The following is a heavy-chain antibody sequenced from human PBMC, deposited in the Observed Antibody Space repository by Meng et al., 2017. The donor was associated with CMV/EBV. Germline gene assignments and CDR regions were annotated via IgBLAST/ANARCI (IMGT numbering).Heavy chain of an antibody. CDR3: ATGDTTSRFRVDY. CDR1: GVTFSSCT. CDR2: ITPIFGVA. D-gene: IGHD2-2*01. V-gene: IGHV1-69*13. J-gene: IGHJ4*02. Sequence: SVKVSCKASGVTFSSCTLSWVRQAPGQGLEWMGGITPIFGVAQYAQNFQGRVTITADEYTNTAYMDVSSLRSEDTAVYYCATGDTTSRFRVDYWGQGTLVTVSS.